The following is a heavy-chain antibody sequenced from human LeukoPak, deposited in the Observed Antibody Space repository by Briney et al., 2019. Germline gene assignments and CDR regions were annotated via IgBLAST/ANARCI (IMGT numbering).Heavy chain of an antibody. CDR2: IYTSEST. CDR3: ARGLWFGDENPPYFDY. Sequence: SETLSLTCAVSGGSISSSNWWSWVRQPAGKGLEWIGRIYTSESTNYNPSLKSRVTISVDTSRNQFSLKLNSVTAADTAVYYCARGLWFGDENPPYFDYWGQGILVTVSS. J-gene: IGHJ4*02. V-gene: IGHV4-61*02. CDR1: GGSISSSNW. D-gene: IGHD3-10*01.